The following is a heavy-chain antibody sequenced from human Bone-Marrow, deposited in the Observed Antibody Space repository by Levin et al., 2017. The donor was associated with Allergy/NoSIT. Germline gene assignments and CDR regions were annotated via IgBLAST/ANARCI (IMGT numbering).Heavy chain of an antibody. D-gene: IGHD3-3*01. CDR1: GFTFSSYS. CDR2: ISSSSSTI. J-gene: IGHJ5*02. V-gene: IGHV3-48*01. CDR3: ARDGNSTIFGVVIIRGWFDP. Sequence: GGSLRLSCAASGFTFSSYSMNWVRQAPGKGLEWVSYISSSSSTIYYADSVKGRFTISRDNAKNSLYLQMNSLRAEDTAVYYCARDGNSTIFGVVIIRGWFDPWGQGTLVTVSS.